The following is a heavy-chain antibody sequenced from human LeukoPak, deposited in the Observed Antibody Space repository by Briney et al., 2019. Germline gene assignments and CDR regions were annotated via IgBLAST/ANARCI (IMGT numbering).Heavy chain of an antibody. D-gene: IGHD6-13*01. J-gene: IGHJ4*02. CDR1: GGSISNYY. CDR3: ARVGQQLVLFDY. Sequence: PSETLSLTCTVSGGSISNYYWSWIRQPVGKGLEWIGRIYTSGSTNYNPSLKSRVTMSIDTSKNQFSLKLKSVTAADTAAYYCARVGQQLVLFDYWGQGTLVTVSS. CDR2: IYTSGST. V-gene: IGHV4-4*07.